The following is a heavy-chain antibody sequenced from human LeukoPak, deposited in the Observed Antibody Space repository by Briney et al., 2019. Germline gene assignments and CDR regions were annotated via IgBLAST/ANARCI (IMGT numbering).Heavy chain of an antibody. V-gene: IGHV3-23*01. D-gene: IGHD2-2*01. J-gene: IGHJ4*02. CDR1: GFTFSSYA. Sequence: GGSLRLSCAASGFTFSSYAMSWVRQAPGKGLEWVSAISGSGGSTYYADSVKGWFTISRDNSKNTLYLQMNSLRAEDTAVYYCAKDPNIVVVPAATFDYWGQGTLVTVSS. CDR2: ISGSGGST. CDR3: AKDPNIVVVPAATFDY.